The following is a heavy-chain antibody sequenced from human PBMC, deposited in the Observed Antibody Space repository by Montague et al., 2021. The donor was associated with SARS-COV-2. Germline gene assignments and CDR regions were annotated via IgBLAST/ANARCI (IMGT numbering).Heavy chain of an antibody. J-gene: IGHJ5*02. CDR1: GGSISSGGYY. CDR2: TYYSGST. Sequence: TLSLTCTVSGGSISSGGYYWSWIRQHPGKGLEWIGYTYYSGSTYYNPSLKSRVTISVDTSKNQFSLKLSSVTAADTAVYYCARVNTVRVYWFDPWGQGTLVTVSS. V-gene: IGHV4-31*03. CDR3: ARVNTVRVYWFDP. D-gene: IGHD4-11*01.